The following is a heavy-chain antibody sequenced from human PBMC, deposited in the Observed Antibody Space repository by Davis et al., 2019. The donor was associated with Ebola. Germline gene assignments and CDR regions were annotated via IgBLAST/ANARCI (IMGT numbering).Heavy chain of an antibody. V-gene: IGHV3-7*03. CDR2: IKQDGSEK. CDR3: AKDRVGANDY. Sequence: GESLKISCAASGFTFSSYWMSWVRQAPGKGLEWVANIKQDGSEKYYVDSVKGRFTISRDNAKNSLYLQMNSLRAEDTAVYYCAKDRVGANDYWGQGTLVTVSS. CDR1: GFTFSSYW. J-gene: IGHJ4*02. D-gene: IGHD1-26*01.